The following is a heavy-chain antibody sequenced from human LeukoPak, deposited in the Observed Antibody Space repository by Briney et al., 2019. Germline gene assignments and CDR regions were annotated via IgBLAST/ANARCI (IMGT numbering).Heavy chain of an antibody. D-gene: IGHD1-26*01. CDR1: GYTFTGYY. V-gene: IGHV1-2*02. CDR3: ARESGSYYRWFDP. CDR2: INPNSGGT. Sequence: ASVKVSCKASGYTFTGYYMHWVRQAPGQGLECMGLINPNSGGTNYAQKFQGRVTMTRDTSISTAYMELSRLRSDDTAVYYYARESGSYYRWFDPWGQGTLVTVSS. J-gene: IGHJ5*02.